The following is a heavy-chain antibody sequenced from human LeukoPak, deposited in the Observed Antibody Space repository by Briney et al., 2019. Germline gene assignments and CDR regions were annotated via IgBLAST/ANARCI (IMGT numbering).Heavy chain of an antibody. CDR3: ARPVTVAGRFYFDY. J-gene: IGHJ4*02. V-gene: IGHV5-51*01. Sequence: GESLKISCKASGYRFTNQWIGWVRQMPGKGLEWMGIIYPADSDTRYSPSFQGQVTISADKSISTAYLQWSSLKASDTAMYYCARPVTVAGRFYFDYWGQGTLVTVSS. D-gene: IGHD6-19*01. CDR2: IYPADSDT. CDR1: GYRFTNQW.